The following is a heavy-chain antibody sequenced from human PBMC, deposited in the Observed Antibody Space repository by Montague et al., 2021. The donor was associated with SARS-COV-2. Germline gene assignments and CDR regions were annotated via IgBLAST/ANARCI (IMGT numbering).Heavy chain of an antibody. Sequence: SETLSLTCTVSGGSISNSRSYWGWVRQPPGKGLEYIGSIYYMGTTYYNPSLKSRVTVSLDTSKNQFPLQLSSVTATDTAVYYCARHDPNYGGRGGNFEHWGQGTLAIVSS. J-gene: IGHJ1*01. V-gene: IGHV4-39*01. D-gene: IGHD2-21*01. CDR3: ARHDPNYGGRGGNFEH. CDR1: GGSISNSRSY. CDR2: IYYMGTT.